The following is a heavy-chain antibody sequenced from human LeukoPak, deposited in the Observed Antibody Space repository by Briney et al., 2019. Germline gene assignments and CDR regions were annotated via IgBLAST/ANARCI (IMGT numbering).Heavy chain of an antibody. CDR1: GCSISSGYY. V-gene: IGHV4-38-2*02. CDR3: ARGSRRRITMVRGVIANWFDP. CDR2: IYYSGST. D-gene: IGHD3-10*01. Sequence: SETLSLTCTVSGCSISSGYYWGWIRQPPGKALEWLGSIYYSGSTYYNPSLKSRVTISVDTSKNQFSLKLSSVTAADTAVYYCARGSRRRITMVRGVIANWFDPWGQGTLVTVSS. J-gene: IGHJ5*02.